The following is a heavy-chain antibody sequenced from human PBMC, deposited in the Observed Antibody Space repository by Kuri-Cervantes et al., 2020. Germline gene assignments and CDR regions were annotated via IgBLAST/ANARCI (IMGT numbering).Heavy chain of an antibody. V-gene: IGHV1-46*01. CDR3: ARQAIAVGYGMDV. D-gene: IGHD6-19*01. Sequence: ASVKVSCKASGYTFTSYYMHWVRQAPGQGLEWMGIINPSGGSTSYAQKFQGRVTMTRDTSTSTVYMELSSLRSEDTAAYYCARQAIAVGYGMDVWGQGTTVTVSS. CDR1: GYTFTSYY. J-gene: IGHJ6*02. CDR2: INPSGGST.